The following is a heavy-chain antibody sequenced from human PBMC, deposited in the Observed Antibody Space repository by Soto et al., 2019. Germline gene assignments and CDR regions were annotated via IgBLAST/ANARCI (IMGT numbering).Heavy chain of an antibody. D-gene: IGHD3-3*01. V-gene: IGHV1-18*01. J-gene: IGHJ5*02. CDR2: ISAYNGNT. CDR1: GYTFTSYG. CDR3: ARDREKKLRFLEWLDWFDP. Sequence: ASVKFSCKASGYTFTSYGISWVRQAPGQGLEWMGWISAYNGNTNYAQKLQGRVTMTTDTSTSTAYMELRSLRSDDTAVYYCARDREKKLRFLEWLDWFDPWGQGTLVTVSS.